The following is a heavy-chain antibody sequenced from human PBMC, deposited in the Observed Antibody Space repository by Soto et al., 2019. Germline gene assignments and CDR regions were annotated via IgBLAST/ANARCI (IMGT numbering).Heavy chain of an antibody. V-gene: IGHV4-4*07. CDR2: IYTSASI. Sequence: ETLSLTCSVSGADINTYSWTWIRQPSGKGLEWIGRIYTSASINYNPSLKGRVTLSVDTSTNQVSLRLASVTAADTAIYYCARDREAGYNLYYGMDVWGQGTTVTVSS. J-gene: IGHJ6*02. CDR3: ARDREAGYNLYYGMDV. D-gene: IGHD1-1*01. CDR1: GADINTYS.